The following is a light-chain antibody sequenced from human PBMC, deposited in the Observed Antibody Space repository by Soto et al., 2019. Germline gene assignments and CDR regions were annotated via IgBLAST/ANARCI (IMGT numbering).Light chain of an antibody. Sequence: EIVLSQSPATLSLSPGERATLSCRASQSVSSYLAWYQHKPGQAPRLLIYDASKRATGIPARFSGSGSGTDFTLTISSLEPEDFAVYDCQQRSNWPPRWTFGQGTKVEVK. CDR2: DAS. CDR1: QSVSSY. J-gene: IGKJ1*01. CDR3: QQRSNWPPRWT. V-gene: IGKV3-11*01.